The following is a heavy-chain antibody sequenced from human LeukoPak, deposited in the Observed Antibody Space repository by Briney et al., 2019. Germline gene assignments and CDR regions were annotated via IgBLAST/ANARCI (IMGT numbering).Heavy chain of an antibody. V-gene: IGHV3-21*01. CDR1: GFTFSSYS. D-gene: IGHD6-19*01. Sequence: GGSLRLSCAASGFTFSSYSMNWVRQAPGKGLEWVSSISSSSSYKYYADSVKGRFTISRDNAKNSLYLQMNSLRAEDMAVYYCARVPPSSGWYEDAFDIWGQGTMVTVSS. CDR2: ISSSSSYK. CDR3: ARVPPSSGWYEDAFDI. J-gene: IGHJ3*02.